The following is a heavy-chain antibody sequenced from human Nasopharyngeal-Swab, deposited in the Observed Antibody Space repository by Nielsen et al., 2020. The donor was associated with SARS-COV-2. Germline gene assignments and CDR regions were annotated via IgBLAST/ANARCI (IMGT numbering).Heavy chain of an antibody. J-gene: IGHJ1*01. CDR2: IYYSGST. CDR3: AVPSIAVAGTGYFQH. Sequence: SETLSLTCAVSGGSTSSDYWWTWIRQPPGKGLEWIGSIYYSGSTYYNPSLKSRVTISVDTSKNQFSLKLSSVTAADTAVYYCAVPSIAVAGTGYFQHWGQGTLVTVSS. D-gene: IGHD6-19*01. CDR1: GGSTSSDYW. V-gene: IGHV4-39*01.